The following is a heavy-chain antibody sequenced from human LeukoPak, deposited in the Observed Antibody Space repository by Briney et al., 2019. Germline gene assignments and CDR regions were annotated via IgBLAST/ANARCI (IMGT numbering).Heavy chain of an antibody. CDR2: MNPNSGNT. CDR1: GYTFTSYD. Sequence: ASVKVSCKASGYTFTSYDINWVRQATGQGLEWMGWMNPNSGNTGYAQKFQGRVTMTRNTSISTAYMELSSLRSEDTAVYYCARGTTIVTENYYYGMDVWGQGTTVTVSS. CDR3: ARGTTIVTENYYYGMDV. V-gene: IGHV1-8*01. D-gene: IGHD4-11*01. J-gene: IGHJ6*02.